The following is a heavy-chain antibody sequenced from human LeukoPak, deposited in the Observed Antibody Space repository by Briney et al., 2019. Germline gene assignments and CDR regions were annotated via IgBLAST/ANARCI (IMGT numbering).Heavy chain of an antibody. D-gene: IGHD6-13*01. Sequence: GESLKISCKGSGYSFTNYWISWVRQMPGKGLEWMGRIDPSDSYTNYSPSFQGHVTISADKSISTAYLRWSSLKAPDTAMYYCARHLLAAAGPYSVLDVWGQGPTVTVPS. CDR3: ARHLLAAAGPYSVLDV. CDR1: GYSFTNYW. CDR2: IDPSDSYT. V-gene: IGHV5-10-1*01. J-gene: IGHJ6*02.